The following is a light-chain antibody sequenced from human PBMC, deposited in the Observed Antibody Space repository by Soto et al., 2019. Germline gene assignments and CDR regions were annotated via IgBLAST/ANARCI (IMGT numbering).Light chain of an antibody. CDR1: SSDLGGYNY. Sequence: QSALTQPASVSGSPGQSITISCTGTSSDLGGYNYVSWYQQHPGKAPKLMIYEVSSRPSGVSNRFSGSKSGNTASLTISGLQAEDEADYYCSSYTSSSTVIFGGGTKLTVL. CDR3: SSYTSSSTVI. CDR2: EVS. J-gene: IGLJ2*01. V-gene: IGLV2-14*01.